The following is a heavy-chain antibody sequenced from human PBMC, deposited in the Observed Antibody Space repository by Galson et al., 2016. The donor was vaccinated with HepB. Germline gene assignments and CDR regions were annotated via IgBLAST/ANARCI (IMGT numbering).Heavy chain of an antibody. CDR2: VNVCNGNT. CDR3: ARGYRGVPAAPFCHRLDV. D-gene: IGHD3-10*01. CDR1: GYTFSSYA. J-gene: IGHJ6*02. V-gene: IGHV1-3*01. Sequence: SVKVSCKASGYTFSSYAMHWARQAPGQRLEWMGWVNVCNGNTKYSQKFQGRVTITRDTSASTADMELRSLRSEDTAVYYCARGYRGVPAAPFCHRLDVWGQGTMVTVSS.